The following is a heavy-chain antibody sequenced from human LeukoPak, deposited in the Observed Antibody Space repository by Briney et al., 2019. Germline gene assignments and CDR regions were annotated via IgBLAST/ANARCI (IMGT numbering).Heavy chain of an antibody. J-gene: IGHJ4*02. CDR3: ARGRGYCSGGSCYDHIFDY. Sequence: PSQTLSLTCAVSGGSISSGGYSWSWIRQPPGKGLEWIGYIYHSGSTYYNPSLKSRVTISVDRSKSQFSLKLSSVTAADTAVYYCARGRGYCSGGSCYDHIFDYWGQGTLVTVSS. V-gene: IGHV4-30-2*01. D-gene: IGHD2-15*01. CDR2: IYHSGST. CDR1: GGSISSGGYS.